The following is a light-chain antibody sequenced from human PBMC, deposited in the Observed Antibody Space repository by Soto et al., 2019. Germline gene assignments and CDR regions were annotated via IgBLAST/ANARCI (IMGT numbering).Light chain of an antibody. J-gene: IGKJ1*01. Sequence: EIVLTQSPATLSLSPGERATLSCRASQSVSSYLAWYQQKPGQAPRLLIYDASNRATGIPARFSGSGSGTYFTLTISSLEPEYFAVYYCQQRSNWWTFGQGTKVEIK. V-gene: IGKV3-11*01. CDR2: DAS. CDR3: QQRSNWWT. CDR1: QSVSSY.